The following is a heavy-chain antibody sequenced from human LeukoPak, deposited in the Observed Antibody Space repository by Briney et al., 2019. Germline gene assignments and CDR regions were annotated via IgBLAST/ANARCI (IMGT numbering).Heavy chain of an antibody. Sequence: GGSLRLSCAASGFTFSSYAMSWVRQAPGKGLEWVSAISGSGGSTYYADSVKGRFTISRDNSKNTLYLQMNSLRAEDTAVYYCAKEVRSGWYYYYYGMDVWGQGITVTVSS. CDR1: GFTFSSYA. CDR3: AKEVRSGWYYYYYGMDV. D-gene: IGHD6-19*01. V-gene: IGHV3-23*01. CDR2: ISGSGGST. J-gene: IGHJ6*02.